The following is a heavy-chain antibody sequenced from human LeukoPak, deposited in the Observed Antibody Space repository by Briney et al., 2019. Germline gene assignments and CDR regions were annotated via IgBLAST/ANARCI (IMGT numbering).Heavy chain of an antibody. V-gene: IGHV3-74*01. CDR1: GFTFSNYW. Sequence: PGGSLRLTCAASGFTFSNYWMHWVRQTPGKGLVWVSRINTDGTTRYADSVKGRFTISRDNAKNTVYLQMDSLRAEDTAVYHCARGAGIVGSTTPFDYWGQGALVTVSS. J-gene: IGHJ4*02. D-gene: IGHD1-26*01. CDR2: INTDGTT. CDR3: ARGAGIVGSTTPFDY.